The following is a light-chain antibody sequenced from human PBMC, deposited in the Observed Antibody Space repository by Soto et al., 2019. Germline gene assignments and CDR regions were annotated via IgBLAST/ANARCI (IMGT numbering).Light chain of an antibody. CDR3: MQTLQTPLT. Sequence: DMVMTQSPLSLPVTLGEPASISCRSSQSLLHSNGFNCLDWYLQKPGQSPQLLIFFGSNRASGVPDRFSGSASGTDFTLKISRVEADDVGVYYCMQTLQTPLTFGGGTKVEIK. CDR1: QSLLHSNGFNC. J-gene: IGKJ4*01. CDR2: FGS. V-gene: IGKV2-28*01.